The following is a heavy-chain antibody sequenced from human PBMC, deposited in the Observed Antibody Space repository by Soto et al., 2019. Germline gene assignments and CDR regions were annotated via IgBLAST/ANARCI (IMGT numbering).Heavy chain of an antibody. J-gene: IGHJ4*02. CDR1: GGTFSSYA. CDR3: ARAYSSGWSGDFDY. Sequence: QVQLVQSGAEVKKPGSSVKVSCKSSGGTFSSYAINWVRQAPGQGLEWMGGIIPLFGVPNYAQKFQGRVTITAGDSTTTVYMELSSLRAEDTAVYYCARAYSSGWSGDFDYWDQGILVTVSS. CDR2: IIPLFGVP. D-gene: IGHD6-19*01. V-gene: IGHV1-69*12.